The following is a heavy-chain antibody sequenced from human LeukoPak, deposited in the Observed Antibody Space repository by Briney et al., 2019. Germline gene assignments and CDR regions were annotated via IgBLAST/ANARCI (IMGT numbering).Heavy chain of an antibody. Sequence: LPGGSLRLSCAASGFTFSSYAMSWVRQAPGKGLEWVSAISGSGGSTYYADSVKGRFTISRDNSKNTLYLQMNSLRAEDTAVYYCAKPPSGWYAFDIWGQGTMVTVSS. V-gene: IGHV3-23*01. D-gene: IGHD6-19*01. CDR2: ISGSGGST. CDR1: GFTFSSYA. CDR3: AKPPSGWYAFDI. J-gene: IGHJ3*02.